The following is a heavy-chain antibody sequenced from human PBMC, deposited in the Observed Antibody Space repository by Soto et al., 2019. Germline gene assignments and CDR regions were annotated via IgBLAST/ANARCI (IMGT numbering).Heavy chain of an antibody. Sequence: GGSLRLSCAASGFTFSSYSMNWVRQAPGKGLEWVSYISSSSSTIYYADSVKGRFTISRDNSKNTLYLQMNSLRAEDTAVYYCAKVALTGTANYWGQGTLVTVSS. J-gene: IGHJ4*02. CDR1: GFTFSSYS. CDR2: ISSSSSTI. V-gene: IGHV3-48*01. CDR3: AKVALTGTANY. D-gene: IGHD1-20*01.